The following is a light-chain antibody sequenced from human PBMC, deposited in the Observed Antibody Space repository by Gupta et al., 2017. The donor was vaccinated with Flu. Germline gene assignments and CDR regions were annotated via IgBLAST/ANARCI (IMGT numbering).Light chain of an antibody. CDR1: RSGGDS. J-gene: IGKJ5*01. Sequence: VDRATGSSRASRSGGDSLAWYQQRPGQAPRLLIYSVTNRATGIPARFSGTGSGTEFTLNISSLQSEDFAVYYCQKFDAWPPLFGQGTRLEIK. CDR2: SVT. CDR3: QKFDAWPPL. V-gene: IGKV3-15*01.